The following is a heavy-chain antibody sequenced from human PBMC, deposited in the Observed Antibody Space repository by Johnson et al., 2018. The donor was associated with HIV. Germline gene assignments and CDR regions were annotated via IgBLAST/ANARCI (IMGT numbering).Heavy chain of an antibody. Sequence: QVQLVESGGGLVQPGGSLRLSCAASGFTFSSYWMSWVRQAPGKGLEWVAVISYDGSNKYYADSVKGRFTISRDNSKNTLYLQMNSLRAEDTAVYYCSREGELDAFDVWGQGTMVTVSS. V-gene: IGHV3-30*03. CDR2: ISYDGSNK. J-gene: IGHJ3*01. D-gene: IGHD1-26*01. CDR1: GFTFSSYW. CDR3: SREGELDAFDV.